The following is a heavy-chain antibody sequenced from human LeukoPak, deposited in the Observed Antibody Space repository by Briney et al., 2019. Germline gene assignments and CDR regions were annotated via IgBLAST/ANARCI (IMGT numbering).Heavy chain of an antibody. CDR1: GYNFSSYH. Sequence: GASVKVSCKASGYNFSSYHTHWVRQAPGQGLEWMGIINPSGGSTSYAQKFQGRVTMTRDTSTSTVYMEPSSLRSEDTAVYYCARGSSDELLYRALWYWGQGTLVTVSS. D-gene: IGHD2-2*02. V-gene: IGHV1-46*01. J-gene: IGHJ4*02. CDR3: ARGSSDELLYRALWY. CDR2: INPSGGST.